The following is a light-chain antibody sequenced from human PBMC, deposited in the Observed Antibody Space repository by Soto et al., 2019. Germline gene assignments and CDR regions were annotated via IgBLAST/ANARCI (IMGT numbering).Light chain of an antibody. Sequence: QSVLTQPRSVSGSPGQSVTISCTGTSNDVGGYNFVSWYQQHPGKVPKLFIYDVSRRPSGVPDRFSGSKSGNTASLTISGLQAEDEGDYYCSSYAGSYTLVFGGGTKLTVL. V-gene: IGLV2-11*01. CDR2: DVS. CDR1: SNDVGGYNF. CDR3: SSYAGSYTLV. J-gene: IGLJ2*01.